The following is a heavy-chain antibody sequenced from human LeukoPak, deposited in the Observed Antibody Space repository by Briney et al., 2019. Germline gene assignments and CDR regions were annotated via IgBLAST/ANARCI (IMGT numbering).Heavy chain of an antibody. CDR2: IKQDGSEK. D-gene: IGHD3-3*01. CDR3: ARDQAPTYYYDFWSGYIDY. Sequence: GGSLRLSCAASGFTFSSYWMSSVRQAPGKGLEWVANIKQDGSEKYYVDSVKGRFTISRDNAKNSLYLQMNSLRAEDTAVYYCARDQAPTYYYDFWSGYIDYWGQGTLVTVSS. V-gene: IGHV3-7*01. J-gene: IGHJ4*02. CDR1: GFTFSSYW.